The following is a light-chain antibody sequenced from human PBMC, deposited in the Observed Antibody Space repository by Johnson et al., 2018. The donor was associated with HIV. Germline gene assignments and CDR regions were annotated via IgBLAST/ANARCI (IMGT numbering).Light chain of an antibody. J-gene: IGLJ1*01. CDR3: GTWDSSLSACGC. CDR2: DNN. Sequence: QSVLTQPPSVSAAPGQKVTISCSGSSSNIGNNYVSWYQQLPGTAPKLLIYDNNKRPSGIPDRFSGSKSGTSATLGITGLQTGDEADYYCGTWDSSLSACGCFGTLTQVTVL. V-gene: IGLV1-51*01. CDR1: SSNIGNNY.